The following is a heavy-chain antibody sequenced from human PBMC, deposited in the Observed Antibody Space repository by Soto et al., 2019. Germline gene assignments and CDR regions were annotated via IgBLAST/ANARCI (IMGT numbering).Heavy chain of an antibody. CDR3: ARDGYYDSSGYWPY. CDR1: GGSFSSYA. V-gene: IGHV1-69*01. J-gene: IGHJ4*02. CDR2: IIPIFGTA. Sequence: SVTFSFTASGGSFSSYASGWVRQAPGQGLEWMGGIIPIFGTANYAQKFQGRVTITADESTSTAYMELSSLRSEDTAVYYCARDGYYDSSGYWPYWGQGTLVNVAP. D-gene: IGHD3-22*01.